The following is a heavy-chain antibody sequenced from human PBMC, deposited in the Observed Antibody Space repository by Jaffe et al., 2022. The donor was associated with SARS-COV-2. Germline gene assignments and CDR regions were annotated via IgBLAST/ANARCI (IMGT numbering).Heavy chain of an antibody. D-gene: IGHD6-19*01. J-gene: IGHJ5*02. CDR1: GYSLIEKS. Sequence: QVQLVQSGAEVKKPGASVKVSCKVSGYSLIEKSIHWVRQAPGKGLEWMGGFDVEEGEAIYAQKFQGRVAMTEDTSTDTAYMELSSLRSDDTAVYYCAIYRGSGWHGGDQWLDPWGQGTLVTVSS. CDR2: FDVEEGEA. CDR3: AIYRGSGWHGGDQWLDP. V-gene: IGHV1-24*01.